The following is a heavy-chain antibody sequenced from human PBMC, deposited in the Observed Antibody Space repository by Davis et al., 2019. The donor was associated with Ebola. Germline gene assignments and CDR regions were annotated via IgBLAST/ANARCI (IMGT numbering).Heavy chain of an antibody. CDR2: ISYDGSNK. J-gene: IGHJ6*02. Sequence: GGSLRLSCAASGFTFSSYAMHWVRQAPGKGLEWVAVISYDGSNKYYADSVKGRFTISRDNSKNTLYLQMNSLRAEETAVYYCARDRGHTDYGDYGYYYYGMDVWGQGTTVTVSS. D-gene: IGHD4-17*01. CDR1: GFTFSSYA. V-gene: IGHV3-30-3*01. CDR3: ARDRGHTDYGDYGYYYYGMDV.